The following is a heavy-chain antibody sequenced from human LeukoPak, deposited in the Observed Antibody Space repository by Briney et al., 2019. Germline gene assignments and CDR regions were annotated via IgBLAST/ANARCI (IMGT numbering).Heavy chain of an antibody. V-gene: IGHV4-59*01. D-gene: IGHD1-14*01. CDR1: GGSFRGYF. J-gene: IGHJ6*03. Sequence: PSETLSFTCAVLGGSFRGYFWSWIRQPPGKGLECSGFIYYSETTNYNPSFQSRVTISVDTSKNPFSLKLNSVTAADTAVYYCARFPGGAEYRHYYDMDVWGKGTTVTVSS. CDR3: ARFPGGAEYRHYYDMDV. CDR2: IYYSETT.